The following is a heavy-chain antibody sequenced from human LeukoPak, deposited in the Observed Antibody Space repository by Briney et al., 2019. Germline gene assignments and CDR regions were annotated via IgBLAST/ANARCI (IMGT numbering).Heavy chain of an antibody. CDR2: ISYEGRNK. V-gene: IGHV3-30*03. Sequence: GESLRLSCAASGFTFSNYGMHWVRQAPGKGLEWVAVISYEGRNKYSADSMKGRFTISRDNSKNTLYLQMNSLRVEDTAVYYCAGDVELALDYWGQGTLVTVSS. D-gene: IGHD1-1*01. J-gene: IGHJ4*02. CDR3: AGDVELALDY. CDR1: GFTFSNYG.